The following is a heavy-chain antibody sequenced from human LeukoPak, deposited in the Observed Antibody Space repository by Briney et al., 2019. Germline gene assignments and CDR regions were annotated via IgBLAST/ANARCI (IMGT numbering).Heavy chain of an antibody. CDR3: ATRDSISRAFDI. V-gene: IGHV3-7*02. CDR2: VMQFGCEK. J-gene: IGHJ3*02. D-gene: IGHD3-9*01. CDR1: GFTFSKDW. Sequence: GGSLRLSCAASGFTFSKDWMSWVRQAPGKGLEWVPNVMQFGCEKYYVDSVKGRFTISRDTAKNSLYLHMTSLRAEDTAVYYSATRDSISRAFDIWGQGTMVTVSS.